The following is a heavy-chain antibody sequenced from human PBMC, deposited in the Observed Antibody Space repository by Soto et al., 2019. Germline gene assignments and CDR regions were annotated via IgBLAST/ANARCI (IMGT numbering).Heavy chain of an antibody. Sequence: ASVEVSCKACGRTFSSYAISWVRQAPGQGLEWMGGIIPIFGTANYAQKFQGRVTITADESTSTAYMELSSLRSEDTAVYYCARRESSGYNYSYYGMQFWGQVTTVTVAS. CDR3: ARRESSGYNYSYYGMQF. V-gene: IGHV1-69*13. J-gene: IGHJ6*02. CDR1: GRTFSSYA. CDR2: IIPIFGTA. D-gene: IGHD3-22*01.